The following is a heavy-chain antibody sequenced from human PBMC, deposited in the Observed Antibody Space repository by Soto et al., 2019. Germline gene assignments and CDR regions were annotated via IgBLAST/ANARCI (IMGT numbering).Heavy chain of an antibody. D-gene: IGHD1-7*01. V-gene: IGHV4-30-2*01. CDR1: GGSISSGGYS. CDR2: IYHSGST. CDR3: ARGGYSAGTRAYYYYGMDV. J-gene: IGHJ6*02. Sequence: SETLSLTCAVSGGSISSGGYSWSWIRQPPGKGLEWIGYIYHSGSTYYNPSLKSRVTISVDRSKNQFSLKLSSVTAADTAVYYCARGGYSAGTRAYYYYGMDVWGQGTTVTVSS.